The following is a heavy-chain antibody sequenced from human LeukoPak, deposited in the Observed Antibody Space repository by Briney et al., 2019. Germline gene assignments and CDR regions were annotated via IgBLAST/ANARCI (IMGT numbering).Heavy chain of an antibody. Sequence: PGGPLRLSCAASGFTFSSYGMHWVRQAPGKGLEWVAVISYDGSNKYYADSVKGRFTISRDNSKNTLYLQMNSLRAEDTAVYYCAKDESSSYLDYWGQGTLVTVSS. V-gene: IGHV3-30*18. J-gene: IGHJ4*02. D-gene: IGHD6-13*01. CDR2: ISYDGSNK. CDR3: AKDESSSYLDY. CDR1: GFTFSSYG.